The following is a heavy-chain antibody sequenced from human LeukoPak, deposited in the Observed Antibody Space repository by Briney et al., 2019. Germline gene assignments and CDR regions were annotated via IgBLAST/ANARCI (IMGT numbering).Heavy chain of an antibody. CDR1: GGSFSGYY. J-gene: IGHJ5*02. CDR3: ATYKPGGWFDP. D-gene: IGHD3-16*01. V-gene: IGHV4-34*01. Sequence: SETLSLTCAVYGGSFSGYYWTWIRQPPGRGLEWIGEINHSGSTNYNPSLKSRVTISVDTSKSQFSLKLNSVTAADTAVYYCATYKPGGWFDPWGQGTLVTVSS. CDR2: INHSGST.